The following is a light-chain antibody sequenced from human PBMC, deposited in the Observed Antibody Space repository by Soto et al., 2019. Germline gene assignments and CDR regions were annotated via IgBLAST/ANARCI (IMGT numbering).Light chain of an antibody. CDR2: EGI. Sequence: QSVLTQPASVSGSPGQSITISCTGASGDVGTYNLASWYQQHPGKAPKLIIYEGIKRPSGVSNRFSGSKSGNTASLTISGLQAEDESDYYCCSYAGNSNFVFGTGTKVTVL. V-gene: IGLV2-23*01. CDR3: CSYAGNSNFV. J-gene: IGLJ1*01. CDR1: SGDVGTYNL.